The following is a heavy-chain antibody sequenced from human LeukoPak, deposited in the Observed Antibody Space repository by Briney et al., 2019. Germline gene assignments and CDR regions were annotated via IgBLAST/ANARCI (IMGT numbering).Heavy chain of an antibody. V-gene: IGHV3-7*01. D-gene: IGHD3-10*01. CDR3: AKDGDGYYGSGSYSDY. CDR2: IKQDGSEK. CDR1: GFTFSSYW. Sequence: GGSLRLSCAASGFTFSSYWMSWVRQAPGKGLEWVANIKQDGSEKYYVDSVKGRFTISRDNSKNTLYLQMNSLRAEDTAVYYCAKDGDGYYGSGSYSDYWGQGTLVTVSS. J-gene: IGHJ4*02.